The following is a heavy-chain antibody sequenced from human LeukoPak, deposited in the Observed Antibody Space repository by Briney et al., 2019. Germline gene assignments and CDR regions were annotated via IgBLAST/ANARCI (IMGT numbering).Heavy chain of an antibody. J-gene: IGHJ6*04. CDR3: ARGSSWAPLYGMDV. V-gene: IGHV3-13*01. Sequence: GGSLRLSCAASGFTFSSYDMHWVRQATGKGLEWVSAIGTAGDTYYPGSVKGRFTISRENAKNSLYLQMNSLRAGDTAVYYCARGSSWAPLYGMDVWGKGTTVTVSS. CDR1: GFTFSSYD. CDR2: IGTAGDT. D-gene: IGHD6-13*01.